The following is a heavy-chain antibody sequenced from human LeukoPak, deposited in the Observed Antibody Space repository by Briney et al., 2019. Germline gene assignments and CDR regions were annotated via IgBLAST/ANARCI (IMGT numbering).Heavy chain of an antibody. J-gene: IGHJ3*02. CDR1: GGSISSSSYY. V-gene: IGHV4-39*07. CDR2: IYYSGST. CDR3: ARDPRRRWLQSRDAFDI. Sequence: SETLSLTCTVSGGSISSSSYYWGWIRQPPGKGLEWIGSIYYSGSTYYNPSLKSRVTISVDTSKNQFSLKLSSVTAADTAVYYCARDPRRRWLQSRDAFDIWGQGTMVTVSS. D-gene: IGHD5-24*01.